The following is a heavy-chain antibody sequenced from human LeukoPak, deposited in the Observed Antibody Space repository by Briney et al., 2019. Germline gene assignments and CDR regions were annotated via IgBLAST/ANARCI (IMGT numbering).Heavy chain of an antibody. Sequence: PSETLSLTCTVSGGSISSGDYYWSWIRQPPGKGLEWIGYIYYSGSTYYNPSLKSRVTISVDTSKNQFSLKLSSVTAADTAVYYCARDSLNDYSSYYFDYWGQGTLVTVSS. D-gene: IGHD4-11*01. V-gene: IGHV4-30-4*01. CDR3: ARDSLNDYSSYYFDY. CDR2: IYYSGST. J-gene: IGHJ4*02. CDR1: GGSISSGDYY.